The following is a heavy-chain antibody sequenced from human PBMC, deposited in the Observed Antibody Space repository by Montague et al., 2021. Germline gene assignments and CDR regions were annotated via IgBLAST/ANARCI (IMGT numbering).Heavy chain of an antibody. Sequence: SLRLSCAASGFTFSSYWMHWVRQAPGKGLVWVSRINSDGSSTSYADSVKGRFTISRDNAKNTLYLQMNSLRAEDTAVCYCAREEQQLVSSYDYWGQGTLVTVSS. CDR3: AREEQQLVSSYDY. CDR1: GFTFSSYW. CDR2: INSDGSST. J-gene: IGHJ4*02. V-gene: IGHV3-74*01. D-gene: IGHD6-13*01.